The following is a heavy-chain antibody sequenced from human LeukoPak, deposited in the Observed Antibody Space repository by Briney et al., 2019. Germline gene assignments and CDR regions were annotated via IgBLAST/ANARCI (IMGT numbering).Heavy chain of an antibody. CDR2: FDPEDGGT. CDR3: VTVDLFGDLYYFYMDV. J-gene: IGHJ6*03. D-gene: IGHD3-3*01. V-gene: IGHV1-24*01. CDR1: GSTLTDLS. Sequence: ASVKVSCKVSGSTLTDLSVHWVRQAPGGGLEWLGGFDPEDGGTLYTEKFKGRLTMTEDTSTDTAYTELTSLRSDDTAVYYCVTVDLFGDLYYFYMDVWGEGTTVTVSS.